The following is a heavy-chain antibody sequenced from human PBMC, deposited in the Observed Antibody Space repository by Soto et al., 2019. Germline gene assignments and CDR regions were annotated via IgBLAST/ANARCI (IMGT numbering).Heavy chain of an antibody. CDR1: GFTVSSNY. Sequence: PGWSLRLSCAASGFTVSSNYMSWVRQAPGKGLEWVSVIYSGGSTFYADSVKGRFTISRDNSKNMVYLQMNRMRAEDTAVYYCAREWPHLDCWGQGTLVTASS. CDR3: AREWPHLDC. J-gene: IGHJ4*02. CDR2: IYSGGST. V-gene: IGHV3-53*01.